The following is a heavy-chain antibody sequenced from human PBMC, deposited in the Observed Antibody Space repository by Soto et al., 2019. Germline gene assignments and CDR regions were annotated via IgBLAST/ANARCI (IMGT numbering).Heavy chain of an antibody. CDR3: AREDPSQEDIVVVVAATFNV. Sequence: PGGSLRLSCAASGFTFSSYWMHWVRQAPGKGLVWVSRINSDGSSTSYADSVKGRFTISRDNAKNTLYLQMNSLRAEDTAVYYCAREDPSQEDIVVVVAATFNVWGQGSLVTVSS. D-gene: IGHD2-15*01. CDR2: INSDGSST. CDR1: GFTFSSYW. V-gene: IGHV3-74*01. J-gene: IGHJ4*02.